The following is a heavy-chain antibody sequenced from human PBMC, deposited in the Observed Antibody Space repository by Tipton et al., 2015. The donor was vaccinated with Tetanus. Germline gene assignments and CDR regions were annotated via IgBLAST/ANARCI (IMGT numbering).Heavy chain of an antibody. CDR3: ARDGFYYGSGSYYRAF. V-gene: IGHV3-23*01. D-gene: IGHD3-10*01. J-gene: IGHJ4*02. CDR2: ISASGYT. CDR1: GFTFSSYA. Sequence: SLRLSCAASGFTFSSYAMNWVRQAPGKGLEWVSSISASGYTNYADSGEGRFTISRDNAKNTLYLQMNSLRADDTALYYCARDGFYYGSGSYYRAFWGQGTLVTVSP.